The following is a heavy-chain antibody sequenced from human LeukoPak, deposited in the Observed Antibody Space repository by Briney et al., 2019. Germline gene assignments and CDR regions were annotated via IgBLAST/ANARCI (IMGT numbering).Heavy chain of an antibody. Sequence: GGSLRLSCAASGFTFDDYVMSWVRQAPGKGLEWVANIKQDGSEKYYVDSVKGRFTISRDNAKNSLYLQMNSLRAEDTAVYYCARATRYYMDVWGKGTTVTVSS. V-gene: IGHV3-7*01. CDR3: ARATRYYMDV. J-gene: IGHJ6*03. CDR1: GFTFDDYV. CDR2: IKQDGSEK. D-gene: IGHD1-14*01.